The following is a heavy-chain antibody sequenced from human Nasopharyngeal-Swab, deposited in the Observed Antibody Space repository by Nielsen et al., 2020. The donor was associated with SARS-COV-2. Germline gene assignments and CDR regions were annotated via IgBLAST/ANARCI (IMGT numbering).Heavy chain of an antibody. V-gene: IGHV4-61*01. D-gene: IGHD1-20*01. CDR3: RGITGTPGAFDI. Sequence: SETLSLTCTVSGGFISSSSYYWSWIRQPPGKGLEWIGYIYYSGSTNYNPSLKSRVTISVDTSKNQFSLKLSSVTAADTAVYYCRGITGTPGAFDIWGQGTMVTVSS. CDR2: IYYSGST. J-gene: IGHJ3*02. CDR1: GGFISSSSYY.